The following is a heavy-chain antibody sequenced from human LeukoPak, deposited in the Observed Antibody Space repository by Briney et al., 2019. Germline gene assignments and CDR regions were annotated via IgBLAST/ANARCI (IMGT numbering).Heavy chain of an antibody. CDR2: FDPEDGET. CDR3: ATPDRVAVAGTSAFDI. CDR1: GYTLTELS. J-gene: IGHJ3*02. V-gene: IGHV1-24*01. Sequence: GASVKVSCKVSGYTLTELSMHWVRQAPGKGLEWMGGFDPEDGETIYAQKFQGRVTMTEDTSTDTDYMELRSLRPGATAVYYCATPDRVAVAGTSAFDIWGQGTMVTVSS. D-gene: IGHD6-19*01.